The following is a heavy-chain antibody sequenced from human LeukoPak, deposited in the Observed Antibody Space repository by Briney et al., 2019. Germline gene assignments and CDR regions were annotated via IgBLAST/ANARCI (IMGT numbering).Heavy chain of an antibody. CDR2: ISGSGDTS. D-gene: IGHD6-13*01. Sequence: GGSLRLSCTASGFTFSSYAMNWVRQAPGKGLEWVSTISGSGDTSRYADSVKGRFPISRDNSKNTLYLQMNSLSAEDTALYYCAKAGRQANGCTWYLYFDYWGQGILVTVSS. J-gene: IGHJ4*02. CDR3: AKAGRQANGCTWYLYFDY. V-gene: IGHV3-23*01. CDR1: GFTFSSYA.